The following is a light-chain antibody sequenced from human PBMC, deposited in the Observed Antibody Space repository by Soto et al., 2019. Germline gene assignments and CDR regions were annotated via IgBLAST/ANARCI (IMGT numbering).Light chain of an antibody. J-gene: IGKJ5*01. CDR1: QSVSSY. Sequence: EIVLTQSPGTLSLSPGERATLSCRASQSVSSYLAWYQQKPGQAPRLRIYDASNRATGIPARFSGSGSGTDFTLTISSLEPEDFEVYYCQQRSSWPPITFGQGTRLEI. V-gene: IGKV3-11*01. CDR3: QQRSSWPPIT. CDR2: DAS.